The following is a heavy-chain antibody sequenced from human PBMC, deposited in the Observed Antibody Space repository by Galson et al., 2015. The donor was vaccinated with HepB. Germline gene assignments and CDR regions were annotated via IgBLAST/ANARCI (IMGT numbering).Heavy chain of an antibody. J-gene: IGHJ4*02. CDR1: GFSFSDHY. CDR3: ARHHCTSSSCFYDY. D-gene: IGHD6-19*01. CDR2: ISSSGATT. V-gene: IGHV3-11*01. Sequence: SLRLSCAASGFSFSDHYMSWIRQAPGRGHQWLAYISSSGATTDYAGSVKGRFTISRDNVETSLYLQLNSLRAEDTAVYYCARHHCTSSSCFYDYWGQGTLVTVSS.